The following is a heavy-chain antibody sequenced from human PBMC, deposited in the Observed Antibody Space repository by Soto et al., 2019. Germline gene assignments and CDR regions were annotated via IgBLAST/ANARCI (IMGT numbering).Heavy chain of an antibody. Sequence: QVQLVESGGGVVQPGRSLRLSCAASGFTFSSYGMHWVRQAPGKGLEWVAVISYDGSNKYYADSVKGRFTISRDNSKNTLYLQMNSLRAEDTDVYYCAKARSPGYSAYYFDYWGQGTLVTVSS. V-gene: IGHV3-30*18. D-gene: IGHD6-13*01. CDR1: GFTFSSYG. CDR3: AKARSPGYSAYYFDY. CDR2: ISYDGSNK. J-gene: IGHJ4*02.